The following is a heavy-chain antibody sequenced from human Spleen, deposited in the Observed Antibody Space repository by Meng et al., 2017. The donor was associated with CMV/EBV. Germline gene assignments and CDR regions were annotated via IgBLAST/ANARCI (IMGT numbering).Heavy chain of an antibody. V-gene: IGHV1-69-2*01. CDR3: ATGGSGKIDP. CDR1: GYTGSDYD. CDR2: VDPEDGET. Sequence: SCKVSGYTGSDYDRNWDQQAPGKGLEWMGLVDPEDGETINAEKLQGRVTITADTSRDTVYREVISLTSEDTAVYYCATGGSGKIDPWGQGTLVTVSS. D-gene: IGHD1-1*01. J-gene: IGHJ5*02.